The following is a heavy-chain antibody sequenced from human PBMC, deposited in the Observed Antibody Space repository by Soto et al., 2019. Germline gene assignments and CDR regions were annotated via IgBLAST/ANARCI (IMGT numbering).Heavy chain of an antibody. V-gene: IGHV1-69*12. CDR2: IIPIFGTA. Sequence: QVQLVQSGAEVKKPGSSVKVSCKASGGTFSSYAITWVRQAPGQGLEWMGGIIPIFGTANYAQKFQARGTIPADESTSTAYMELSSLRSEDTAVYYCARDRGPSSGYYPYWFDPWGQGTLVTVSS. D-gene: IGHD3-22*01. CDR1: GGTFSSYA. J-gene: IGHJ5*02. CDR3: ARDRGPSSGYYPYWFDP.